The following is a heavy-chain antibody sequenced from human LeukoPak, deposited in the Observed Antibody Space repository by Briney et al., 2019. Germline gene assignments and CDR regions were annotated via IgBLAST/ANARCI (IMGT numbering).Heavy chain of an antibody. V-gene: IGHV3-30*18. CDR2: ISNDGYSQ. CDR1: GFTFSSYG. J-gene: IGHJ4*02. Sequence: PGRSLRLSCAASGFTFSSYGMHWVRQAPGKGLEWVAVISNDGYSQYYAHSVKGRFTVSRDNSKNTLYLQTNNLKTDDTAVYYCAKPCQGGGVCFLILEWGQGTLLTVSS. CDR3: AKPCQGGGVCFLILE. D-gene: IGHD2-8*02.